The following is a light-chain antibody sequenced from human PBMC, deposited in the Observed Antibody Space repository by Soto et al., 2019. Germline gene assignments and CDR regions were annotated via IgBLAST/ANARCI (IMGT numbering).Light chain of an antibody. CDR2: GAS. CDR1: QSVSSSY. Sequence: EIVLTQSPGTLSLSPGERATLSCRASQSVSSSYLAWYQQKPGQAPRLLIYGASSRATGIPDRFSVSGSGTDFTLTISRLEPEDFAVYYCQQYGRSPWTFGQGTKVEIE. J-gene: IGKJ1*01. CDR3: QQYGRSPWT. V-gene: IGKV3-20*01.